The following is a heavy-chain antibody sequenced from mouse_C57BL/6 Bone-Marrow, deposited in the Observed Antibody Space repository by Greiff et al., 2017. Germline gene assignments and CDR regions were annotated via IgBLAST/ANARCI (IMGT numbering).Heavy chain of an antibody. CDR2: IYPGDGDT. V-gene: IGHV1-80*01. CDR1: GYAFSSYW. Sequence: VQLQQSGASVKISCKASGYAFSSYWMNWVKQRPGKGLEWIGQIYPGDGDTNYNGKFKGKATLTADKSSSTAYMQLSGLTSEDSAVYFCAREGIYFDYWGQGTTLTVSS. J-gene: IGHJ2*01. CDR3: AREGIYFDY.